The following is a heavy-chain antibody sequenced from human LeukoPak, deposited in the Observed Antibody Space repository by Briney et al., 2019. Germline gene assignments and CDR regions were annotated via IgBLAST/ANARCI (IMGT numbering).Heavy chain of an antibody. Sequence: PGGSLRLSCAASGFTFSSYAMHWVRQAPGKGLEWVAVISYDGSNKYYADSVKGRFTISRDNSKNTLYLQMNSLRAEDTAVYYCARDGTSSGWEYYFDYWGQGTLVTVSS. D-gene: IGHD6-19*01. CDR1: GFTFSSYA. CDR3: ARDGTSSGWEYYFDY. J-gene: IGHJ4*02. V-gene: IGHV3-30-3*01. CDR2: ISYDGSNK.